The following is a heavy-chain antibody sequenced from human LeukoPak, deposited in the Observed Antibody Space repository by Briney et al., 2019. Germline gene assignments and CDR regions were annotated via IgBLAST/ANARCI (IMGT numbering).Heavy chain of an antibody. V-gene: IGHV4-39*01. D-gene: IGHD1-26*01. Sequence: PSETLSLTCTVSGGSISSSSYYWGWTRQPPGKGLEWIGRINYSGNNYYNPPLKSRVIISVDTSKNQFSLTLTSVTAADMAVYYCARRLVVGNSGYYFDYWGQGTLVTVSS. J-gene: IGHJ4*02. CDR1: GGSISSSSYY. CDR2: INYSGNN. CDR3: ARRLVVGNSGYYFDY.